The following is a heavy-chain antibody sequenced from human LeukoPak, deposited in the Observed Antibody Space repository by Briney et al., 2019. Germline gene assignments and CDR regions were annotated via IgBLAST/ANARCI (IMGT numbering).Heavy chain of an antibody. Sequence: SETLSLTCTVSGGSISSGDYYWSWIRQPPGKGLEWIGYIYYSGSTYYNPSLKSRVTISVDTSKDQFSLKLSSVTAADTAVYYCARGFLYYFDYWGQGTLVTVSS. D-gene: IGHD2-21*01. J-gene: IGHJ4*02. V-gene: IGHV4-30-4*01. CDR3: ARGFLYYFDY. CDR2: IYYSGST. CDR1: GGSISSGDYY.